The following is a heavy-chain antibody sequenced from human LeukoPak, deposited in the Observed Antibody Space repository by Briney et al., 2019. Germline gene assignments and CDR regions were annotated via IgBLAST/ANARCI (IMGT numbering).Heavy chain of an antibody. CDR2: FHPEDGDT. CDR1: GYTLTELS. V-gene: IGHV1-24*01. CDR3: ARTPGTAMPPFDY. J-gene: IGHJ4*02. D-gene: IGHD5-18*01. Sequence: ASVKVSCKVSGYTLTELSMHWVRQAPGKGLQWMGGFHPEDGDTIYAQKFQGRVTMTTDTSTSTAYMELRSLRSDDTAVYYCARTPGTAMPPFDYWGQGTLVTVSS.